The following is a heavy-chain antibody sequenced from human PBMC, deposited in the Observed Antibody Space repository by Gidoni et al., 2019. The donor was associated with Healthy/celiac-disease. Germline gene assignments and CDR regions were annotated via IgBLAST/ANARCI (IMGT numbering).Heavy chain of an antibody. Sequence: QLQLQESGPGLVKPSETLSLTCTVSGGSISRSSYYWGWIRQPPGKGLEWIGSIYYSGSTYYNPSLKSRVTISVDTSKNQFSLKLSSVTAADTAVYYCARYRMAVGYLDYWGQGTLVTVSS. CDR3: ARYRMAVGYLDY. V-gene: IGHV4-39*01. CDR1: GGSISRSSYY. J-gene: IGHJ4*02. D-gene: IGHD3-16*02. CDR2: IYYSGST.